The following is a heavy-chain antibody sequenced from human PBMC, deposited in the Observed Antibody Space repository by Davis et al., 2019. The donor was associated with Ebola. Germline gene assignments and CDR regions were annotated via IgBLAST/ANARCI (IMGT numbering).Heavy chain of an antibody. CDR2: IYYSGST. V-gene: IGHV4-30-4*02. J-gene: IGHJ5*02. D-gene: IGHD3-3*01. CDR1: GGSISSGDYY. CDR3: ARVPYDFWSGYSPPTEFDP. Sequence: PSETLSLTCTVSGGSISSGDYYWSWIRQPPGKGLEWIGYIYYSGSTYYNPSLKSRVTISVDTSKNQFSLKLSSVTAADTAVYYCARVPYDFWSGYSPPTEFDPWGQGTLVTVSS.